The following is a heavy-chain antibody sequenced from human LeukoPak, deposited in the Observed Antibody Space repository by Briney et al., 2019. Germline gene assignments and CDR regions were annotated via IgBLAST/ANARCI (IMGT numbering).Heavy chain of an antibody. CDR1: GFTFSSYG. CDR3: AKGGALICSSTSCEHLDY. D-gene: IGHD2-2*01. Sequence: PGGSLRLSCAASGFTFSSYGMHWVRPAPGKGLEWVAVISYDGSNKYYADSVKGRFTISRDNSKNTLYLQMNSLRAEDTAVYYCAKGGALICSSTSCEHLDYWGQGTLVTVSS. J-gene: IGHJ4*02. CDR2: ISYDGSNK. V-gene: IGHV3-30*18.